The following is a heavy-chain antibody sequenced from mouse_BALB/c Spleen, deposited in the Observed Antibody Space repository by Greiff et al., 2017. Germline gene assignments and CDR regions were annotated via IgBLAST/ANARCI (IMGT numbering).Heavy chain of an antibody. CDR1: GYTFTDYA. J-gene: IGHJ2*01. V-gene: IGHV1S137*01. D-gene: IGHD1-1*01. CDR2: ISTYYGDA. CDR3: ARSYYGSSYEAWFAY. Sequence: QVQLQQSGAELVRPGVSVKISCKGSGYTFTDYAMHWVKQSHAKSLEWIGVISTYYGDASYNQKFKGKATMTVDKSSSTAYMELARLTSEDSAIYYCARSYYGSSYEAWFAYWGQGTTLTVSS.